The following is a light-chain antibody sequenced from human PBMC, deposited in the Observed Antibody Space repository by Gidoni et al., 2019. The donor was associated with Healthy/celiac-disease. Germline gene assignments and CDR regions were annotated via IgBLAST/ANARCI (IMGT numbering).Light chain of an antibody. J-gene: IGKJ2*01. CDR2: WAS. CDR3: QQYYSTPET. V-gene: IGKV4-1*01. CDR1: QSVLYSPNNKNY. Sequence: DIVMTQSPDSLAVSLGERATINCKSSQSVLYSPNNKNYLAWYQQKPGQPPKLLIYWASTRESGVPDRFSGSGSGTDFTLTISSLQAEDVAVYYCQQYYSTPETFGQGTKLEIK.